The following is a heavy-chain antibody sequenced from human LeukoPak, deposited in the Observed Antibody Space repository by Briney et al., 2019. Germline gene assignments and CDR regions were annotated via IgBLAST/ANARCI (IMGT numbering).Heavy chain of an antibody. CDR3: AKPAKTDYADY. D-gene: IGHD1-14*01. J-gene: IGHJ4*02. Sequence: GGSLRLSCAASGFTFSSYGMHWVRQAPGKGLEWVSAISGRGGNTYYADSVKGRFTISRDNSKNTLYLQMNSLRAEDTALYYCAKPAKTDYADYWGQGTLVTVSS. CDR2: ISGRGGNT. V-gene: IGHV3-23*01. CDR1: GFTFSSYG.